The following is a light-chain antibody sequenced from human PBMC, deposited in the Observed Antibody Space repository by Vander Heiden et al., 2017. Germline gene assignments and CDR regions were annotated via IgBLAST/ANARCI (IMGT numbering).Light chain of an antibody. J-gene: IGKJ4*01. CDR3: HSGLT. V-gene: IGKV1-5*03. Sequence: DIQMTQSPSTLSASVGDRVTITCRASQSISSWLAGDQQKPGKAPKLLIYKASSLESGVPSRFSGSGSGTEFTLTISSLQPDDFATYYGHSGLTFGGGTKVEIK. CDR1: QSISSW. CDR2: KAS.